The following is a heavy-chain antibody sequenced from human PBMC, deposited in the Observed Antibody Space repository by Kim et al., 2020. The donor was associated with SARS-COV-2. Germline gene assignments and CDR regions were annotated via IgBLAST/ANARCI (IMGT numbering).Heavy chain of an antibody. CDR1: GFTFSSYG. V-gene: IGHV3-33*01. CDR3: ASARDYYYGMDV. J-gene: IGHJ6*02. CDR2: IWYDGSNK. Sequence: GGSLRLSCVASGFTFSSYGMHWVRQAPGKGLEWVAVIWYDGSNKCYADSVKGRFTISRDNSKNTLYLQMNSLRAEDTAVYYCASARDYYYGMDVWGQGTTVTVSS.